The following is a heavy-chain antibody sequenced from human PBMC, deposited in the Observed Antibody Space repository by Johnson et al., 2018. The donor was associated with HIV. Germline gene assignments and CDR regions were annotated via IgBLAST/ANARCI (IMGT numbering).Heavy chain of an antibody. CDR1: GFTFSNAW. Sequence: MLLVESGGGVVQPGGSLRLSCAASGFTFSNAWMSWVRQAPGKGLEWVGRIKSKTAGGTTDYAAPVKGRFTISRDDSKNTVYLQMNSLKTEDTAVYFSTIDPVFLGYWYHSSPWGQGTMVTVSS. CDR3: TIDPVFLGYWYHSSP. V-gene: IGHV3-15*01. J-gene: IGHJ3*01. CDR2: IKSKTAGGTT. D-gene: IGHD3-22*01.